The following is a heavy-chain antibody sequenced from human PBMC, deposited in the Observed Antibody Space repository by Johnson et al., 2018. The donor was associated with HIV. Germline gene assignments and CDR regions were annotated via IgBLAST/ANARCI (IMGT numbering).Heavy chain of an antibody. CDR3: ARVSDDYGGNPAAWGAFDV. Sequence: VQLVESGGGVARPGGSLRLSCAASGFTFDDYGVSWVRQAPGKGLEWVSGINWNGDSTGYADSVKGRFTISRDNAKNSLYLQMNNLRAEDTALYYCARVSDDYGGNPAAWGAFDVWGQGTMVTVSS. CDR1: GFTFDDYG. V-gene: IGHV3-20*04. D-gene: IGHD4-23*01. J-gene: IGHJ3*01. CDR2: INWNGDST.